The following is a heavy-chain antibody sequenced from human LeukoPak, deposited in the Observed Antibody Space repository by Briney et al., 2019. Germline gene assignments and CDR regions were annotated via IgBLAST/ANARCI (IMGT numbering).Heavy chain of an antibody. Sequence: SVKVSCKASGGTFSSYAISWVRQAPGQGLEWMGGIIPIFGTANYAQKFQGRVTITTDESTSTAYMELSSLRSEDTAVYYCARDVRRLGYCSSTSCYLDWLDPWGQGTLVTVSS. CDR3: ARDVRRLGYCSSTSCYLDWLDP. CDR1: GGTFSSYA. CDR2: IIPIFGTA. J-gene: IGHJ5*02. D-gene: IGHD2-2*01. V-gene: IGHV1-69*05.